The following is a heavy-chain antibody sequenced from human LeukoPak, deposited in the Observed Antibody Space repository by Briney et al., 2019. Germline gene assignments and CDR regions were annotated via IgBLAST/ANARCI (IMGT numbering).Heavy chain of an antibody. CDR3: AKDLVGANSPLYFDC. V-gene: IGHV3-30*02. D-gene: IGHD1-26*01. CDR1: GFTFSSYG. Sequence: GGSLRLSCAASGFTFSSYGMHWVRQAPGKGLEWVAFIRYDGSNKYYADSVKGRFTISRDNSKNTLYLQMNSLRAEDTAVYYCAKDLVGANSPLYFDCWGQGTLVTVSS. J-gene: IGHJ4*02. CDR2: IRYDGSNK.